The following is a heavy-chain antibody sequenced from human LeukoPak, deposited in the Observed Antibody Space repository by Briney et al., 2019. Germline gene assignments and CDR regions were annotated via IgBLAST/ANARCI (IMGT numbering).Heavy chain of an antibody. CDR3: AREGTAGTNLNWFDP. V-gene: IGHV4-59*01. CDR1: GGSISSYY. D-gene: IGHD1-1*01. Sequence: SETLSLTCTVSGGSISSYYWSWIRQPPGKGLEWIGYISYSGSTNFNPSLKSRVTISVDTSKNQSSLKLSSVTAADTAVYYCAREGTAGTNLNWFDPWGQGTLVTVSS. J-gene: IGHJ5*02. CDR2: ISYSGST.